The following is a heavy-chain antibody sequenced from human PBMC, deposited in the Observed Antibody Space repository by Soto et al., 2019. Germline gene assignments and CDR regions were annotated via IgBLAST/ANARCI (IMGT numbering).Heavy chain of an antibody. CDR2: FYYSGST. D-gene: IGHD3-3*01. CDR3: ARARFFCSGYYGLYYFDV. CDR1: GDSISSDY. Sequence: ASETLSLTCTVSGDSISSDYWNWIRQSPGKGLEWIGYFYYSGSTSSHNNPSLKSRVTISLDTSKNQLSLKLSSVTAADTAVYYCARARFFCSGYYGLYYFDVWGQGTLVTVSS. V-gene: IGHV4-59*01. J-gene: IGHJ4*02.